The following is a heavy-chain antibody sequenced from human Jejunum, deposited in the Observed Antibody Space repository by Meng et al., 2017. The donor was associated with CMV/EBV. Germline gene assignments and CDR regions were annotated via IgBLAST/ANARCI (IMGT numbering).Heavy chain of an antibody. V-gene: IGHV3-53*01. CDR3: ARAPGVTTVDS. CDR1: RLTVTSTF. J-gene: IGHJ4*02. Sequence: CVGLRLTVTSTFMTWVRQAPGKGLEWVSVIYGNDLTFYADSVKGRFTISRDKSKNTLYLQMDSLTVEDSAVYFCARAPGVTTVDSWGQGTLVTVSS. D-gene: IGHD1-1*01. CDR2: IYGNDLT.